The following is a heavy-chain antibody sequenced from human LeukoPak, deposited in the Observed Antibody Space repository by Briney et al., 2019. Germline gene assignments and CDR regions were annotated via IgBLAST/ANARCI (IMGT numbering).Heavy chain of an antibody. D-gene: IGHD1-26*01. CDR2: INHSGST. Sequence: SETLSLTCTVYGGSISSYYWSWIRQPPGKRLEWIGEINHSGSTNYNPSLKSRVTISVDTSKNQFSLKLSSVTAADTAVYYCVTIWDYRYSGSYFFAFDIWGQGTMVTVSS. J-gene: IGHJ3*02. CDR1: GGSISSYY. CDR3: VTIWDYRYSGSYFFAFDI. V-gene: IGHV4-34*01.